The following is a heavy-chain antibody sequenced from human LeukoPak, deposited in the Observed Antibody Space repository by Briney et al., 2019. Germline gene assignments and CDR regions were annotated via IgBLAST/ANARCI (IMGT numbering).Heavy chain of an antibody. J-gene: IGHJ4*02. V-gene: IGHV3-74*01. CDR3: VIDLGDYNDF. D-gene: IGHD2-15*01. CDR2: INTQGTYT. Sequence: GGSLRLSCAVSGITFSSYWMHWVRQDPGRGLLWVSRINTQGTYTNYADSVKGRFTISRDNAKNTLYLQMSSLRADDAAVYYCVIDLGDYNDFWGQGTLVSVSS. CDR1: GITFSSYW.